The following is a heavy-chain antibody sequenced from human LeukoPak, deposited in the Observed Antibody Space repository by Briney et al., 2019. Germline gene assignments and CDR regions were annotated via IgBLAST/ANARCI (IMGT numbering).Heavy chain of an antibody. CDR1: GFTFSSYA. Sequence: GRSLRLSCAASGFTFSSYAMHWVRQAPGKGLAWVAVISYDGSNKYYADSVKGRFTISRDNSKNTLYLQMNSLRAEDTAVYYCARGRPDYGDYVVHIFDYWGQGTLVTVSS. J-gene: IGHJ4*02. CDR2: ISYDGSNK. V-gene: IGHV3-30*04. CDR3: ARGRPDYGDYVVHIFDY. D-gene: IGHD4-17*01.